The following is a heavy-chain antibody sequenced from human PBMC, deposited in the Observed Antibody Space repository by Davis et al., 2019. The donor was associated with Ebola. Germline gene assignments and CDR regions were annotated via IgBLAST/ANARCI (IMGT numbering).Heavy chain of an antibody. J-gene: IGHJ5*02. CDR1: GYTFTSYW. V-gene: IGHV5-51*01. CDR3: ARQGIPRTNGLFDL. D-gene: IGHD1-14*01. Sequence: ESLKISCKGSGYTFTSYWIRWVRQMPGKGLEWMGIILPDDSANRYSPSFQGQVTISVDKSTSFAYLQWRSLKASDTAMYYCARQGIPRTNGLFDLWGQGTLVTVSS. CDR2: ILPDDSAN.